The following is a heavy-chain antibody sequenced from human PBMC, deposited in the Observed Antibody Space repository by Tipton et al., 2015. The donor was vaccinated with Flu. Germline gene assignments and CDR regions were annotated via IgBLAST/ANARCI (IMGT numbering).Heavy chain of an antibody. CDR3: ARAWTPLLIAAAMFN. J-gene: IGHJ4*02. CDR2: IIPIFGTA. V-gene: IGHV1-69*06. D-gene: IGHD6-13*01. Sequence: QSGPEVKKPGSSVKVSCKASGGTFSSYAISWVRQAPGQGLEWMGGIIPIFGTANYAQKFQGRVTITADKSTSTAYMELSSLRSEDTAVYYCARAWTPLLIAAAMFNWGQGTLVTVSS. CDR1: GGTFSSYA.